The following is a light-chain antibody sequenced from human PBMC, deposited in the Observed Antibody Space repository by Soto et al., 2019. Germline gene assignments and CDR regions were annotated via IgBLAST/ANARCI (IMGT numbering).Light chain of an antibody. CDR2: VTSDGSH. CDR3: QAWGTGGV. J-gene: IGLJ7*01. V-gene: IGLV4-69*01. Sequence: QPVLTQSPSASASPGASVKLTCTLSSGHSDYAIAWHQQQQEKGPRYLMKVTSDGSHTKGDGIPDRFSGSSSGADRYLTISSLRSDDEADYYCQAWGTGGVFGGGTQLTVL. CDR1: SGHSDYA.